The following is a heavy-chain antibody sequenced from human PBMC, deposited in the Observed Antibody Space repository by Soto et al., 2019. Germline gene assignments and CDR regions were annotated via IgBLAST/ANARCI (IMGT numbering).Heavy chain of an antibody. CDR3: AKDQDNGDYGGYFDY. CDR2: ISYDGSNK. J-gene: IGHJ4*02. Sequence: QVQLVESGGGVVQPGRSLRLSCAASGFTFSSYGMHWVRQAPGKGLEWVAVISYDGSNKYYADSVKGRFTISRDNSKNTLYLQMISLRAEDTAVYYCAKDQDNGDYGGYFDYWGQGTLVTVSS. CDR1: GFTFSSYG. V-gene: IGHV3-30*18. D-gene: IGHD4-17*01.